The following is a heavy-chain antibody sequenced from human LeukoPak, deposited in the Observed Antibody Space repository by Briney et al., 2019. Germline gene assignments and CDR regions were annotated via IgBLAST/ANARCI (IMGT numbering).Heavy chain of an antibody. CDR1: GGSISSYY. CDR2: IYITGST. V-gene: IGHV4-59*13. D-gene: IGHD1-26*01. Sequence: SETLSLTCTVSGGSISSYYWTWIRQPPGKGLEWLADIYITGSTMYNPYLKKRVNMSVETSKNQFSLRLSSVTAADTAVYYCARVRIGETSYDASDVWGLGTMVTVSS. J-gene: IGHJ3*01. CDR3: ARVRIGETSYDASDV.